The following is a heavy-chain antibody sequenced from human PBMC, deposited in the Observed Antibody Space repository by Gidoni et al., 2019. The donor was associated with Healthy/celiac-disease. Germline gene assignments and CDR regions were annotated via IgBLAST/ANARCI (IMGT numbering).Heavy chain of an antibody. J-gene: IGHJ4*02. V-gene: IGHV3-73*02. CDR3: TSFLQWRDY. CDR1: GFTFSGSA. Sequence: EVQLVESGGGLVQPGGALQLSCAASGFTFSGSAMHWVRQASGKGLEWVGRIRSKANSYATAYAASVKGRFTISRDDSKNTAYLQMNSLKTEDTAVYYCTSFLQWRDYWGQGTLVTVSS. CDR2: IRSKANSYAT. D-gene: IGHD4-4*01.